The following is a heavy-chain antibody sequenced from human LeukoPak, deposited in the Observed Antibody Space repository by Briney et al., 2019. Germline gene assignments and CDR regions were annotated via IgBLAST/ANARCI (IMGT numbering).Heavy chain of an antibody. CDR2: ISSNGGST. Sequence: PGGSLRLSCSASGFTFSSYAMHWVRQAPGKGLEYVSAISSNGGSTYYADSVKGRFTISRDSAKNSLYLQMNSLRAEDTAVYYCASGVSYSTYWGQGTLVTVSS. CDR3: ASGVSYSTY. J-gene: IGHJ4*02. V-gene: IGHV3-64*04. D-gene: IGHD1-26*01. CDR1: GFTFSSYA.